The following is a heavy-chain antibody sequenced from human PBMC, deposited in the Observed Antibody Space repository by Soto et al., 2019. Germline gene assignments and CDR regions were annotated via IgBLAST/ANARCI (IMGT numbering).Heavy chain of an antibody. D-gene: IGHD3-3*01. CDR2: IYYNGDT. CDR3: ARETGYYGGYNWFDP. CDR1: GGSVRSAAVY. V-gene: IGHV4-31*02. Sequence: SETLSLTWTVSGGSVRSAAVYWSWIRQLSGKGLEWIGYIYYNGDTYYNPSLERRVTISLDTSKNQFSLELTSVTAADTAVYYCARETGYYGGYNWFDPWGQGTLVTVSS. J-gene: IGHJ5*02.